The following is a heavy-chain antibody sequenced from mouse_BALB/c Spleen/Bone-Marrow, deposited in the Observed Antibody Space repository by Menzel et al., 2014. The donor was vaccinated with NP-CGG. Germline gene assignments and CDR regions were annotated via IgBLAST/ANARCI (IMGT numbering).Heavy chain of an antibody. Sequence: EVQLVESGAELVKPGASVKLSCTASGFNIKDTYIHWVKQRPEQGLEWIGRIDPANEHTKYDPNFQGKATITADTSSNTTCLQLSSLTSEDTAVYYGASLTGTFDNWGQGSTLTVSS. J-gene: IGHJ2*01. D-gene: IGHD4-1*01. CDR1: GFNIKDTY. CDR2: IDPANEHT. V-gene: IGHV14-3*02. CDR3: ASLTGTFDN.